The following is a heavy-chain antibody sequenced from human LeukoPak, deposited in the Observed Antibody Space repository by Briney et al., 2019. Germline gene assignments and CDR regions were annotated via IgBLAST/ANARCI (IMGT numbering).Heavy chain of an antibody. CDR1: GYTFTSYY. J-gene: IGHJ4*02. Sequence: ASVKVSCKASGYTFTSYYMHWVRQAPGQGLEWMGIINPSGGSTSYAQKFQGRVTMTRDTSTGTVYMELSSLRSEDTAVYYCARDVIRDSTGSSWPDYWGQGTLVTVSS. D-gene: IGHD6-13*01. CDR3: ARDVIRDSTGSSWPDY. CDR2: INPSGGST. V-gene: IGHV1-46*01.